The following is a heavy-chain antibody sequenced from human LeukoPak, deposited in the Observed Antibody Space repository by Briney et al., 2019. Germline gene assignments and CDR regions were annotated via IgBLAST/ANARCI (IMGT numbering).Heavy chain of an antibody. V-gene: IGHV3-23*01. Sequence: GGSLRLSCAASGFTFSSYGMSWVRQAPGKGLEWVSSMSGSSGRTDYVDSVKGRFTLSRDNSKNTLYLQVNSLRVDDTAIYYCAKVMGSPGAFDIWGQGTMVTVSS. CDR1: GFTFSSYG. CDR2: MSGSSGRT. CDR3: AKVMGSPGAFDI. J-gene: IGHJ3*02.